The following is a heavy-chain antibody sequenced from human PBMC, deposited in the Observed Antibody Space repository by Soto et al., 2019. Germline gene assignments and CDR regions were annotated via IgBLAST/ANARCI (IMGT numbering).Heavy chain of an antibody. D-gene: IGHD3-22*01. J-gene: IGHJ4*02. CDR1: RCTFRSYA. Sequence: VKVSCKASRCTFRSYAIRWVLQPPGQGLGWMGGIIPIFGTANYAQKFRGRVTITADESTSTAYMELSSLRSEDTAVYYCARLPTYYYDSSGQVDYWGQGTLVTVSS. V-gene: IGHV1-69*13. CDR3: ARLPTYYYDSSGQVDY. CDR2: IIPIFGTA.